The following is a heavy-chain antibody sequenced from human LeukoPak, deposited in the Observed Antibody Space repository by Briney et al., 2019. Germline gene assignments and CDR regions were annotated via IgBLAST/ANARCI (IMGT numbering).Heavy chain of an antibody. CDR1: GFTFSSYW. V-gene: IGHV3-74*01. Sequence: GGSLRLSCAASGFTFSSYWMHWVRQVPGRGLVWVSRINSDGSSTSYADSVKGRFTISRDNAKNTVYLQMNSLRAEDTAVYYCARARTPYIAAAGTYWGQGTLVTVSS. CDR3: ARARTPYIAAAGTY. CDR2: INSDGSST. D-gene: IGHD6-13*01. J-gene: IGHJ4*02.